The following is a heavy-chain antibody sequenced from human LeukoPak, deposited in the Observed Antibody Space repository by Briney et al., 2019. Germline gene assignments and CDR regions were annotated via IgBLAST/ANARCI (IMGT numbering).Heavy chain of an antibody. CDR1: GFTFTSYG. V-gene: IGHV3-23*01. D-gene: IGHD1-26*01. J-gene: IGHJ4*02. CDR3: AKAHFGVGAIHYFDS. CDR2: LTGSGDNT. Sequence: GGTLRLSCAASGFTFTSYGMTWVRQAPGKGLEWVSALTGSGDNTYYADSVKGRFTISRDNSKNTLYLQMNSLRTEDTAVYYCAKAHFGVGAIHYFDSWGQGTLVTVSS.